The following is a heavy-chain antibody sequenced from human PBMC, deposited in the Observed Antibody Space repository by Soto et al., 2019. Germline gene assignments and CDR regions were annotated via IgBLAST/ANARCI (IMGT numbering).Heavy chain of an antibody. J-gene: IGHJ4*02. D-gene: IGHD3-10*01. Sequence: ASVKVSCKASGYTFTSYYMHWVRQAPGQGLEWMGIINPSGGSSSYAQKFQGRVTMTTDTSTSTAYMELRSLRSDDTAVYYCARDKGDGSGSYYGYWGQGTLVTVSS. CDR2: INPSGGSS. CDR1: GYTFTSYY. CDR3: ARDKGDGSGSYYGY. V-gene: IGHV1-46*01.